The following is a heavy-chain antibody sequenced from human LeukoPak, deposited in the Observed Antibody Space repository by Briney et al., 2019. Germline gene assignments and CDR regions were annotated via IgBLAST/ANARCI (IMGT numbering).Heavy chain of an antibody. D-gene: IGHD3-16*01. Sequence: GGSLRLSCAASEFTFSTYAMTWVRQAPGKGLEWVSAISASGGNTYYADSVKGRFTISRDNSKNSLYLQMNSLRAEDTAVYYCARVSARGIDYWGQGTLVTVSS. J-gene: IGHJ4*02. CDR2: ISASGGNT. CDR3: ARVSARGIDY. V-gene: IGHV3-23*01. CDR1: EFTFSTYA.